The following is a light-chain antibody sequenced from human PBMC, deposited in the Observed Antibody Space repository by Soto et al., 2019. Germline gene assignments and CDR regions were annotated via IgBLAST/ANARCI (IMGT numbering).Light chain of an antibody. Sequence: ELVMTQSPATLSVSPGERATLSCRASQSVSSNLAWYHQKPGQAPRLLIYGASTRATGIPARFSGSGSGTEFTLTISRLQSEDFAVYYCQQYNNWPYTFGQGTKLDIK. CDR1: QSVSSN. V-gene: IGKV3-15*01. CDR3: QQYNNWPYT. J-gene: IGKJ2*01. CDR2: GAS.